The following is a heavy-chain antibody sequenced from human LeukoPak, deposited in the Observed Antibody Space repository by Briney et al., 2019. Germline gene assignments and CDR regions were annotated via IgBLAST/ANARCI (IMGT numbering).Heavy chain of an antibody. V-gene: IGHV3-33*01. D-gene: IGHD3-3*01. CDR3: AREALRFPLFDP. Sequence: GGSLRLSCAASGFTFSSYGMHWVRQAPGKGLEWVAVIWYDGSNKYNADSVKGRFTISRDNSKNTLYLQMNSLRAEDTAVYYCAREALRFPLFDPWGQGTLVTVSS. J-gene: IGHJ5*02. CDR1: GFTFSSYG. CDR2: IWYDGSNK.